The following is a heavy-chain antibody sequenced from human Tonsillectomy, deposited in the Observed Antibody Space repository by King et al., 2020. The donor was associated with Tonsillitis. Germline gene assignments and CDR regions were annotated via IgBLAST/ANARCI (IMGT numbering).Heavy chain of an antibody. D-gene: IGHD4-11*01. V-gene: IGHV4-59*01. CDR2: IYYTGST. Sequence: QLQESGPGLVKPSETLSLTCTVSGGSISTYYWSWIRQPPGKGLEWIGYIYYTGSTNNNPSLKSRVTIPVDTSKNQFSLKLSSVTAADTAVYYCARGNDYDNSNFDYWGQGTLVTVSS. CDR3: ARGNDYDNSNFDY. CDR1: GGSISTYY. J-gene: IGHJ4*02.